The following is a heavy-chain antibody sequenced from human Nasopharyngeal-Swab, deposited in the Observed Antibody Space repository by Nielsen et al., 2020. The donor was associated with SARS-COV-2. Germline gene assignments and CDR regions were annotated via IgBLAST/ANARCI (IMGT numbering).Heavy chain of an antibody. Sequence: GESLKISCAASGFTFRSYAISWVRQAPGKGLEWVSVISGSDHTTYYADSVKGRFTISRDNSKNTLYLQMNSLRAEDTAVYYCARDWGYCSGGSCYLPYYWGQGTLVTVSS. CDR1: GFTFRSYA. J-gene: IGHJ4*02. D-gene: IGHD2-15*01. V-gene: IGHV3-23*01. CDR3: ARDWGYCSGGSCYLPYY. CDR2: ISGSDHTT.